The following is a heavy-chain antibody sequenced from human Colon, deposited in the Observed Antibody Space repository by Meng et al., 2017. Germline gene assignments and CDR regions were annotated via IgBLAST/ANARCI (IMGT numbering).Heavy chain of an antibody. Sequence: RRAEWGPGLVKPSGTLSPTCAVSGDSIRSSNWWSWVRQPPGRGLEWIGEIYHSGSTNYNPSLKNRVSMTVDKSNNEFSLTLSSVAAADTAFYYCARVIYASGNMAHLDYWGQGTLVTVSS. V-gene: IGHV4-4*02. J-gene: IGHJ4*02. CDR2: IYHSGST. CDR3: ARVIYASGNMAHLDY. D-gene: IGHD3-10*01. CDR1: GDSIRSSNW.